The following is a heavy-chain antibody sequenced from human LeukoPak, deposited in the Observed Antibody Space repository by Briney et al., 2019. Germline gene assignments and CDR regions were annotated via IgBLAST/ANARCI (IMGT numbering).Heavy chain of an antibody. CDR2: VESDASRT. CDR3: VKGGHKLDIQTTHYYYGLDV. D-gene: IGHD5-12*01. V-gene: IGHV3-74*03. CDR1: GFTLSDHW. Sequence: GGSLRLSCVASGFTLSDHWMYWVRQGPSRGLAHVSRVESDASRTTYADSVKGRFTISRDDAKNTMYLQMNSLRVEDTAVYYCVKGGHKLDIQTTHYYYGLDVRGQGTTVAVS. J-gene: IGHJ6*02.